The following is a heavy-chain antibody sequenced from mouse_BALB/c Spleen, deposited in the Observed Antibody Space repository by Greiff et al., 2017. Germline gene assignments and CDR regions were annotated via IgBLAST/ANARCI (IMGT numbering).Heavy chain of an antibody. V-gene: IGHV3-6*02. D-gene: IGHD2-3*01. CDR3: ARDGYYSFDV. CDR1: GYSITSGYY. J-gene: IGHJ1*01. CDR2: ISYDGSN. Sequence: EVQLQESGPGLVKPSQSLSLTCSVTGYSITSGYYWNWIRQFPGNKLEWMGYISYDGSNNYNPSLKNRISITRDTSKNQFFLKLNSVTTEDTATYYCARDGYYSFDVWGAGTTVTVSS.